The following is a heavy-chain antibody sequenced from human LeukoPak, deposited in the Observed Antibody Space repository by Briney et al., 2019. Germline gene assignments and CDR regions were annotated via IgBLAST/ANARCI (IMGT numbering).Heavy chain of an antibody. CDR3: ARGGAFMAAAGHPTLIFYDY. CDR2: ISYDGSNK. CDR1: GFTFSSYA. D-gene: IGHD6-13*01. V-gene: IGHV3-30*04. J-gene: IGHJ4*02. Sequence: GRSLRLSCAASGFTFSSYAMHWVRQAPGKGLEWVAVISYDGSNKYYADSVKGRFTISRDNAKNSLYLQMNSLRAEDTALYYCARGGAFMAAAGHPTLIFYDYWGQGTLVTVSS.